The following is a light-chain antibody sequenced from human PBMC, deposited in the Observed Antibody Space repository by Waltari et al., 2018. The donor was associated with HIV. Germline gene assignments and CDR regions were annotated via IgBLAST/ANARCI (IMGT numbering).Light chain of an antibody. V-gene: IGKV3-15*01. J-gene: IGKJ2*01. Sequence: EILMTPSPDTLSVSPGVTATLSCRAGQGVNIKLAWYQQKPGQAPRLLIYSASTRATGIPARFSGSGSGTEFTLTITSLQSEDFTIYYCQQYNNWPYTFGQGTKLEI. CDR3: QQYNNWPYT. CDR2: SAS. CDR1: QGVNIK.